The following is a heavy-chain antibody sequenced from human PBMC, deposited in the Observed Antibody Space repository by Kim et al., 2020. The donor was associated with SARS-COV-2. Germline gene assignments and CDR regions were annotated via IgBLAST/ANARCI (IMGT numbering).Heavy chain of an antibody. D-gene: IGHD2-15*01. CDR1: GFTFNSYE. CDR3: ARAGLLLDY. V-gene: IGHV3-48*03. Sequence: GGSLRLSCAASGFTFNSYEMNWVRQAPGKGLEWVSYISSSGSTIYYADSVKGRFTISRDNAKNSLYLQMNSLRAEDTAVYYCARAGLLLDYWGQGTLVTVSS. CDR2: ISSSGSTI. J-gene: IGHJ4*02.